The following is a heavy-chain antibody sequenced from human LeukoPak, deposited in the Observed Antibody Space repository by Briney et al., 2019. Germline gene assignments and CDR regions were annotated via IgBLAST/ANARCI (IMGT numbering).Heavy chain of an antibody. CDR3: ARDRRITGYYYDSSGYRPNWFDP. CDR1: GYTFTGYY. CDR2: INPNSGGT. V-gene: IGHV1-2*06. Sequence: ASVKVSCEASGYTFTGYYMHWVRQAPGQGLEWMGRINPNSGGTNYAQKFQGRVTMTRDTSISTAYMELSRLRSDDTAVYYCARDRRITGYYYDSSGYRPNWFDPWGQGTLVTVSS. D-gene: IGHD3-22*01. J-gene: IGHJ5*02.